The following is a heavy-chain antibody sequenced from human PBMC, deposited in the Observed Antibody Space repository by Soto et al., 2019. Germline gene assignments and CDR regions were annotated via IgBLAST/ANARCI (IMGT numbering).Heavy chain of an antibody. D-gene: IGHD6-19*01. J-gene: IGHJ5*02. CDR2: IDSSGEK. CDR1: GLSISDSEMG. Sequence: QVTLKESGPVLVKSTETLTLRCTVSGLSISDSEMGVSWIRQPPGKALEWLAHIDSSGEKSYRTFLKSRLTISKDTSKSQIVLIMTNMDPADTGTYYCARRHLAVAVSPWFDPWGQGILVTVSS. CDR3: ARRHLAVAVSPWFDP. V-gene: IGHV2-26*01.